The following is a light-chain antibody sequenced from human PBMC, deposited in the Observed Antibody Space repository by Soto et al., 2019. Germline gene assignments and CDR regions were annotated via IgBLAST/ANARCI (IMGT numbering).Light chain of an antibody. CDR2: WAS. CDR3: QQYYSSPIT. J-gene: IGKJ5*01. V-gene: IGKV4-1*01. Sequence: DIVMTQSPDSLAVSLGERATINCKSSLTVLYSSNNKNYLAWYQQKPRQPPKLLIYWASTRESGVPDRFSGSGSGTDFTLTISSLQAEDVAVYDCQQYYSSPITFGQGTRLEIK. CDR1: LTVLYSSNNKNY.